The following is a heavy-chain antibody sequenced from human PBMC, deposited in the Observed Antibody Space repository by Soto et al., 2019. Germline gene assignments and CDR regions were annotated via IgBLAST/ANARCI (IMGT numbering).Heavy chain of an antibody. J-gene: IGHJ6*02. CDR1: SGSMCRSLYY. Sequence: KNSYSMSIACTVCSGSMCRSLYYWGWIRHPPGKGLEWIGNIYHSENTYYNPSLKSRITISVDTSKNQFSLKLSSVTAADTAVYYCAAQAGGDKYYFGMDVWGQGTTVTVPS. V-gene: IGHV4-39*01. CDR2: IYHSENT. D-gene: IGHD2-21*01. CDR3: AAQAGGDKYYFGMDV.